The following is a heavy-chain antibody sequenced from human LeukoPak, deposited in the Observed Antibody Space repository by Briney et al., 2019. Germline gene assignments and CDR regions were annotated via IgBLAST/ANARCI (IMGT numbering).Heavy chain of an antibody. D-gene: IGHD5-24*01. CDR1: GFTFSSYG. V-gene: IGHV3-23*01. CDR2: IIASSATK. Sequence: PGGSLRLSCAASGFTFSSYGMSWVRQAPGKGLEWVSGIIASSATKYYADSVKGRFAISRDNSQNTVYLEMNSLRAEDTAVYYCARDDNWLQFGCWGQGTLVTVSS. J-gene: IGHJ4*02. CDR3: ARDDNWLQFGC.